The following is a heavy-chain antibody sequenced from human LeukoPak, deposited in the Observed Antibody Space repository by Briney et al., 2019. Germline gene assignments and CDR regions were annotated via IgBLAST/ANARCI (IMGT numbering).Heavy chain of an antibody. V-gene: IGHV4-39*02. CDR1: GGSISSSSYY. D-gene: IGHD3-22*01. J-gene: IGHJ4*02. CDR3: ARDPGYYDSSGPKDY. CDR2: MYYSGST. Sequence: PSETLSLTCTVSGGSISSSSYYWGWIRQPPGKGLEWIGSMYYSGSTYYNPSLKSRVTLSVDTSKTQFSLKLSSVTAADTAVYFCARDPGYYDSSGPKDYWGQGTLVTVSS.